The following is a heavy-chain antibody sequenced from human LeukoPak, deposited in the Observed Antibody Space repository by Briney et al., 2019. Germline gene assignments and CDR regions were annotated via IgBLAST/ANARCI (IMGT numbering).Heavy chain of an antibody. D-gene: IGHD3-9*01. V-gene: IGHV3-23*01. CDR2: ISSTGGTA. CDR3: ARDLDWGAFDA. CDR1: GFTFSSFG. Sequence: GGSLRLSCAASGFTFSSFGMSWVRQAPGKGLEWVSAISSTGGTAYCADSVKGRFTISRDNSKNTVSLQMNSLRAEDTALYYCARDLDWGAFDAWGQGTLVTVSS. J-gene: IGHJ5*02.